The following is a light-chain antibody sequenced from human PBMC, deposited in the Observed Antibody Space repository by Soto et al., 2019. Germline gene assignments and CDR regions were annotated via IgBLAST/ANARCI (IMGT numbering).Light chain of an antibody. CDR2: DVT. CDR3: MCYAGGNNWV. J-gene: IGLJ3*02. CDR1: SSDVGTHGY. Sequence: QSALTQPPSASGSPGQSVTISCTGTSSDVGTHGYVSWYQQHAGKAPKLVIYDVTKRPSGVPDRFSGPKSGNTASLTVSGLQAEDEADYYCMCYAGGNNWVFGGGTKLTVL. V-gene: IGLV2-8*01.